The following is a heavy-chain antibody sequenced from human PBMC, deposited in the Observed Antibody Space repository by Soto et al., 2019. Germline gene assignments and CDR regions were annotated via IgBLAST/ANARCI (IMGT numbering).Heavy chain of an antibody. J-gene: IGHJ4*02. V-gene: IGHV3-30-3*01. Sequence: GGSLRLSCAASGFTFSSYAMHWVRQAPGKGLEWVAAISYDGSNKYYADSVKGRFTISRDNSKNTLYLQMNSLRAEDTAVYYCARDRIAVAGTVMDYWGQGTLVTVSS. CDR1: GFTFSSYA. CDR3: ARDRIAVAGTVMDY. D-gene: IGHD6-19*01. CDR2: ISYDGSNK.